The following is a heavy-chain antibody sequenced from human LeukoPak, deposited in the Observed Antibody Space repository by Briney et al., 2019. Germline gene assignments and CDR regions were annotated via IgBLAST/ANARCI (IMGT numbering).Heavy chain of an antibody. D-gene: IGHD3-22*01. V-gene: IGHV3-23*01. CDR2: ISGSGGST. CDR1: GFTVSSNY. CDR3: AKDRGYDSSGYVAAFDI. J-gene: IGHJ3*02. Sequence: GGSLRLSCAASGFTVSSNYMSWVRQAPGKGLEWVSAISGSGGSTYYADSVKGRFTISRDNSKNTLYLQMNSLRAEDTAVYYCAKDRGYDSSGYVAAFDIWGQGTMVTVSS.